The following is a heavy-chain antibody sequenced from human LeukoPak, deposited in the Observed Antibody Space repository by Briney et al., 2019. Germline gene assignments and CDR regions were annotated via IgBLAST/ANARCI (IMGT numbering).Heavy chain of an antibody. J-gene: IGHJ6*02. Sequence: PSETLSLTCTVSGGSISSYYWSWIRQPPGKGLEWIGYIYYSGSTNYNPSLKSRVTISVDTPKNQFSLKLSSVTAADTAVYYCARDTIDGMDVWGQGTTVTVSS. V-gene: IGHV4-59*01. CDR1: GGSISSYY. CDR3: ARDTIDGMDV. CDR2: IYYSGST.